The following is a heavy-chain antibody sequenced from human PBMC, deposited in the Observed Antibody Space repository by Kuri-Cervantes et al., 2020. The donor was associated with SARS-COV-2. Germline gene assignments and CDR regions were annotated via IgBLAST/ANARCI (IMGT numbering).Heavy chain of an antibody. CDR3: AREDPSDNWFDP. V-gene: IGHV1-2*02. CDR1: GGTFSSYA. CDR2: INPNSGGT. J-gene: IGHJ5*02. Sequence: ASVKVSCKASGGTFSSYAISWVRQAPGQGLEWMGWINPNSGGTNYAQKFQGRVTMTRDTSISTAYMELSRLRSDDTAVYYCAREDPSDNWFDPWGQGTLVTVSS.